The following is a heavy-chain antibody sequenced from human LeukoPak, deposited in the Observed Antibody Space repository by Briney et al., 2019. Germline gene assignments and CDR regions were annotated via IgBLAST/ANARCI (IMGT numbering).Heavy chain of an antibody. CDR1: GDSVSSNSAA. CDR3: ARTIAGAAAYDY. J-gene: IGHJ4*02. Sequence: SQTLSLTCAISGDSVSSNSAAWNWIRQPPSRGLEWLGRTLYRSKWYNDYAVSVKSRVAINADTSKNQFSLQLKPVTPEDTAVYYCARTIAGAAAYDYWGQGTLVTVSS. D-gene: IGHD6-13*01. CDR2: TLYRSKWYN. V-gene: IGHV6-1*01.